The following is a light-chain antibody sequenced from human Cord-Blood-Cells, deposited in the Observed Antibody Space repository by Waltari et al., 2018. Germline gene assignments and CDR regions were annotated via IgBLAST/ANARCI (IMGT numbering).Light chain of an antibody. V-gene: IGKV1-39*01. CDR3: QQSYSTPYT. CDR1: QSVNSY. Sequence: DIQMTQSPSSLSASVGDRVTITCRASQSVNSYLNWYQQEPGKAPKLLIYAASSLQSGVPSRFSGSGSGTDFTLTISSLQPEDFATYYCQQSYSTPYTFGQGTKLEIK. J-gene: IGKJ2*01. CDR2: AAS.